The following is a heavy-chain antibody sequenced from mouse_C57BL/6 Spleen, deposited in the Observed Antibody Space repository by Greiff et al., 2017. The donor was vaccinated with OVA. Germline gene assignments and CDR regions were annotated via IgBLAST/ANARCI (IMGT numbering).Heavy chain of an antibody. CDR2: IWSGGSA. D-gene: IGHD1-1*01. J-gene: IGHJ1*03. CDR3: AREGDGSSYWYFDG. CDR1: GFSLTSYG. V-gene: IGHV2-2*01. Sequence: QVQLQQSGPGLVQPSQSLSITCTVSGFSLTSYGVHWVRQSPGQGLEWLGVIWSGGSADYNAAFISGLSISKDNSKSQVFFKMNSLQADDTAIYYCAREGDGSSYWYFDGWGTGTTVTVSS.